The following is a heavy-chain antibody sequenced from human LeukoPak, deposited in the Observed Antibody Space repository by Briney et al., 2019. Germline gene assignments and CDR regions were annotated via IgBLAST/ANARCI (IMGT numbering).Heavy chain of an antibody. CDR3: AREDTLYYYYYMDV. J-gene: IGHJ6*03. V-gene: IGHV4-59*01. CDR1: GGSISSYY. CDR2: IYYSGST. D-gene: IGHD2/OR15-2a*01. Sequence: SETLSLTCTASGGSISSYYWSWIRQPPGKGMEWIGYIYYSGSTNYNPSLKSRVTISVDTSKNQFSLKLSSVTAADTAVYYCAREDTLYYYYYMDVWGKGTTVTVSS.